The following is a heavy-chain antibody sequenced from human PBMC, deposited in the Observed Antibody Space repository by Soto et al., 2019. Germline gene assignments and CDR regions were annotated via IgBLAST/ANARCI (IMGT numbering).Heavy chain of an antibody. Sequence: PGGSLRLSCAASGFTFSSYAMSWVRQAPGKGLEWVSAISGSGGSTYYADSVKGRFTISRDNSKNTLYLQMNSLRAEDTAVYYCAKSGSLPNRGIAVAGPKNWFDPWGQGTLVTVSS. J-gene: IGHJ5*02. CDR3: AKSGSLPNRGIAVAGPKNWFDP. D-gene: IGHD6-19*01. CDR2: ISGSGGST. V-gene: IGHV3-23*01. CDR1: GFTFSSYA.